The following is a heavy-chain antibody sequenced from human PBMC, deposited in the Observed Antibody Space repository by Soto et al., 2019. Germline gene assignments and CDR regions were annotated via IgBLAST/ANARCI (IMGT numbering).Heavy chain of an antibody. CDR2: ISSSGSTI. Sequence: GGSLRLSCAASGFTFSDYYMSWIRQAPGKGLEWVSYISSSGSTIYYADSVKGRFTISRDNAKNSLYLQMNSLRAEDTAVYYCARDVHYYDSSGQSNWFDPWGQGTLVTVSS. V-gene: IGHV3-11*01. D-gene: IGHD3-22*01. J-gene: IGHJ5*02. CDR1: GFTFSDYY. CDR3: ARDVHYYDSSGQSNWFDP.